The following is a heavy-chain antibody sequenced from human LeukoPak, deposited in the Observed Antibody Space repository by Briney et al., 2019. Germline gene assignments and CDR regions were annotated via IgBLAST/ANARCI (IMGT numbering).Heavy chain of an antibody. D-gene: IGHD2-15*01. J-gene: IGHJ5*02. CDR1: GYTFTGYY. CDR3: ARDLGADSVVVAATPDRMGWFDP. CDR2: INPNSGGT. Sequence: GASVKVSCKASGYTFTGYYMHWVRQAPGQGLEWMGWINPNSGGTNYAQKFQGRVTMTRDTSISTAYMELSRLRSDDTAVYYCARDLGADSVVVAATPDRMGWFDPWGQGTLVTVSS. V-gene: IGHV1-2*02.